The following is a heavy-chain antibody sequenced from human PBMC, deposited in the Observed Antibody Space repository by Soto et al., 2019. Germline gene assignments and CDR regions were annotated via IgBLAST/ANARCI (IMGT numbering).Heavy chain of an antibody. CDR1: GFTFKSYA. J-gene: IGHJ4*02. V-gene: IGHV3-23*01. CDR3: AKELRHDYNLAYFAH. D-gene: IGHD4-4*01. CDR2: ITGSGDST. Sequence: GGSLRLSCAASGFTFKSYAVSWVRQAPGKGLEWVSVITGSGDSTYYADSVKGRFTISRDNSKNTLYLQMNSLRAEDTAVYYCAKELRHDYNLAYFAHWREGTLVTVSS.